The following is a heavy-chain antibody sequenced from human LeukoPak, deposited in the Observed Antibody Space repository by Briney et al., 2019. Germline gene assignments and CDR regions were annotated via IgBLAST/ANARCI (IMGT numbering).Heavy chain of an antibody. V-gene: IGHV3-21*01. CDR2: ISSSSSYI. J-gene: IGHJ4*02. CDR1: GFTFSSYS. D-gene: IGHD3-9*01. Sequence: GGSLRLSCAASGFTFSSYSMNWVRQAPGKGLEWVSSISSSSSYIYYADSVKGRFTISRDNSKNTLYLQMNSLRAEDTAVYYCARDPRSPYYDILTGYYSPYYFDYWGQGTLVTVSS. CDR3: ARDPRSPYYDILTGYYSPYYFDY.